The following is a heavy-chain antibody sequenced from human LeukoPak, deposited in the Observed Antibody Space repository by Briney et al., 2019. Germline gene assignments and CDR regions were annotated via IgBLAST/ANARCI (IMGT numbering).Heavy chain of an antibody. CDR1: GFTFSRYS. J-gene: IGHJ4*02. Sequence: GGSLRLSCAASGFTFSRYSMNWVRQAPGKGLEWVSYISSSSSTKYYADSVKGRFAISRDNAKNSLYLQMNSLRAEDTAVYYCARDQVGAPLGYWGQGTLVTVSS. V-gene: IGHV3-48*04. CDR2: ISSSSSTK. D-gene: IGHD1-26*01. CDR3: ARDQVGAPLGY.